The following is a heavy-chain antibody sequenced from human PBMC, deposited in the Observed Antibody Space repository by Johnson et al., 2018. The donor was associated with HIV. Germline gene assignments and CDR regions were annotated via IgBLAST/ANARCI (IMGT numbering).Heavy chain of an antibody. J-gene: IGHJ3*02. V-gene: IGHV3-7*01. D-gene: IGHD3-3*01. CDR2: IKQDGSEK. CDR1: GFTFSSYW. Sequence: MQLVESGGGLVQPGGSLRLSCAASGFTFSSYWMSWVRQAPGKGLEWVANIKQDGSEKYYVDSVKGRFTISRDNAKNSLYLQMNSLRAEDTAVYYCAGWPIFGGPLPVAFDIWGQGTMVTVSS. CDR3: AGWPIFGGPLPVAFDI.